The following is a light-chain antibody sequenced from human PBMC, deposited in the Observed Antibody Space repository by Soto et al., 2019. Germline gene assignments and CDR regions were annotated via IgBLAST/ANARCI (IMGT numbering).Light chain of an antibody. CDR3: SSYVSGNTVV. Sequence: QPVLTQPASVSGSPGQSITISCTGTSSDVGAYNSVCWYQQHPGKVPKLLIYEVTNRPSGVSYRFSGSKSGNTASLTISGLQAEDEADYYCSSYVSGNTVVFGGGTKLTVL. J-gene: IGLJ2*01. CDR2: EVT. CDR1: SSDVGAYNS. V-gene: IGLV2-14*01.